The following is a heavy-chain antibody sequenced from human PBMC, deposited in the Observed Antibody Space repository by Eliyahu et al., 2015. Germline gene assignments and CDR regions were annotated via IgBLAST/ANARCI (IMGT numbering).Heavy chain of an antibody. V-gene: IGHV4-59*01. J-gene: IGHJ6*03. CDR1: GGSISRYY. Sequence: QVQLQESGPGLVKPSETLSLTCTVXGGSISRYYWSWIRQPPGKGLEWIGYIYYSGSTNYNPSLKSRVTISVDTSKNQFSLKLSSVTAADTAVYYCARDNGAGRGYYYYMDVWGKGTTVTVSS. CDR3: ARDNGAGRGYYYYMDV. D-gene: IGHD1-26*01. CDR2: IYYSGST.